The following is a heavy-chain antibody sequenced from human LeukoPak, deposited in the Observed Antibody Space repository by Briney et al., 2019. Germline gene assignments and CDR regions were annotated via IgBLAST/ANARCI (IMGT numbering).Heavy chain of an antibody. CDR2: INPSGGST. D-gene: IGHD2-15*01. CDR3: VRAHVAAGLALDL. Sequence: ASVKVSCKASGYTFTSYYMHWVRQAPGQGLEWMGIINPSGGSTSYAQKFQGRVTMTRDTSTSTVYMELSSLRSEDTAVYYCVRAHVAAGLALDLWGQGTMVTVSS. J-gene: IGHJ3*01. CDR1: GYTFTSYY. V-gene: IGHV1-46*01.